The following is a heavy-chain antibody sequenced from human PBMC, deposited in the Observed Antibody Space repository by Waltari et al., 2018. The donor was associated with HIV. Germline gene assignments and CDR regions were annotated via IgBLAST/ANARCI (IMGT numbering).Heavy chain of an antibody. CDR2: ISYDGSNK. J-gene: IGHJ6*02. D-gene: IGHD4-17*01. CDR1: GFTFSSYA. V-gene: IGHV3-30-3*01. CDR3: ARGYGDYPRGMDV. Sequence: QVQLVESGGGVVQPGRSLRLSCAASGFTFSSYAMHWVSQAPGKGLEWVAVISYDGSNKYYADSVKGRFTISRDNSKNTLYLQMNSLRAEDTAVYYCARGYGDYPRGMDVWGQGTTVTVSS.